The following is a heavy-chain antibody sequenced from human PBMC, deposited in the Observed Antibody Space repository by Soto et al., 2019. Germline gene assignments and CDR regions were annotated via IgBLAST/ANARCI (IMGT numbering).Heavy chain of an antibody. J-gene: IGHJ3*02. Sequence: ASGKFSCTFPGSTLPDVSMHWVRQANRQGLEWMGGFDPEDGETIYAQKFQGRVTMTEDTSTDTAYMELSSLRSEDTAVYYGATVVVVAAISVDACDSWGQGTRVTVS. CDR2: FDPEDGET. CDR3: ATVVVVAAISVDACDS. CDR1: GSTLPDVS. V-gene: IGHV1-24*01. D-gene: IGHD2-15*01.